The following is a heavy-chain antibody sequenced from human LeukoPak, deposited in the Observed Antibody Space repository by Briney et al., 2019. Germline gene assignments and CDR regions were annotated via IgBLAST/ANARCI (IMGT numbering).Heavy chain of an antibody. CDR1: GYTFTSYD. Sequence: GASVKVSCKASGYTFTSYDINWVRQATGQGLEWMGWMNPNSGNTGYAQKFQGRVTMTRNTSISTAYMELSSLRSEDTAVYYCARDLRACGGDCYHLDYWGQGTLVTVSS. J-gene: IGHJ4*02. CDR3: ARDLRACGGDCYHLDY. D-gene: IGHD2-21*01. V-gene: IGHV1-8*01. CDR2: MNPNSGNT.